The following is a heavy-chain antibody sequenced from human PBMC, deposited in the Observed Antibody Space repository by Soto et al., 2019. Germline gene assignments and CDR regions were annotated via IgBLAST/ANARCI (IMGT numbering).Heavy chain of an antibody. CDR3: AGPPELPEFYYNTGRDA. J-gene: IGHJ6*02. Sequence: SVKVSCKASGGTFSSYAISWVRQAPGQGLEWMGGIIPIFGTANYAQKFQGRVTITADESTSTAYMELSSLRSEDTAVYYCAGPPELPEFYYNTGRDAWGQGTT. D-gene: IGHD1-7*01. V-gene: IGHV1-69*13. CDR2: IIPIFGTA. CDR1: GGTFSSYA.